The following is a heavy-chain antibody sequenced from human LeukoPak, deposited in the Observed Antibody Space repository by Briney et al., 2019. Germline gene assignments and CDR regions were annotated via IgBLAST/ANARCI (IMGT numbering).Heavy chain of an antibody. CDR2: ISGSGGST. V-gene: IGHV3-23*01. CDR3: GKRSMGYYFDY. Sequence: PGGSLRLSCAASGFTFSNYAMSWVRQAPGKGLEWVSAISGSGGSTYYADSVKGRFTMSRDNSKNTLYLQMNSLRAEDTAVYYCGKRSMGYYFDYWGQGTLVTVSS. D-gene: IGHD2/OR15-2a*01. CDR1: GFTFSNYA. J-gene: IGHJ4*02.